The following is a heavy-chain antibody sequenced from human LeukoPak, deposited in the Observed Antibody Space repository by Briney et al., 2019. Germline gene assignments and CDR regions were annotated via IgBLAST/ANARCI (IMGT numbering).Heavy chain of an antibody. CDR1: GFTFSDEY. D-gene: IGHD3-10*01. V-gene: IGHV3-11*01. CDR3: ARARGAGPGAHFDY. Sequence: GGSLRLSCAASGFTFSDEYMSWIRQAPGRGLEWISYISNSGHSIFYADSVKGRFTISRDNAKNSLFLQMSNLRAEDTAVYYCARARGAGPGAHFDYWGQGTLVTVSS. CDR2: ISNSGHSI. J-gene: IGHJ4*02.